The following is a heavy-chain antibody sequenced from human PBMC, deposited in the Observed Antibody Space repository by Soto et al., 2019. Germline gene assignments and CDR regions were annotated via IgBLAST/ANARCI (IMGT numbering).Heavy chain of an antibody. D-gene: IGHD2-2*01. CDR3: ARGPLYCISTSCYPYYYYGMDV. J-gene: IGHJ6*02. Sequence: GGSLRLSCAASGFTFSSYAMHWVRQAPGKGLEWVAVISYDGSNKYYADSVKGRFTISRDNSKNTLYLQMNSLRAEDTAVYYCARGPLYCISTSCYPYYYYGMDVWGQGTTVTVSS. V-gene: IGHV3-30-3*01. CDR1: GFTFSSYA. CDR2: ISYDGSNK.